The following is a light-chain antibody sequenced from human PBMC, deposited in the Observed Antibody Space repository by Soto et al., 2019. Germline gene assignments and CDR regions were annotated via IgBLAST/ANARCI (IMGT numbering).Light chain of an antibody. V-gene: IGLV2-14*01. CDR1: SSDVCGYNS. J-gene: IGLJ1*01. CDR2: DVS. Sequence: QSALTQPASVSGSPGQSIAISCTGTSSDVCGYNSVSWYQQHPGKVPKIMIYDVSIRPSGVPDRFSGSKSGNTASLTISGLQAEDEADYYCSSYTSITALVFGTGTKLTVL. CDR3: SSYTSITALV.